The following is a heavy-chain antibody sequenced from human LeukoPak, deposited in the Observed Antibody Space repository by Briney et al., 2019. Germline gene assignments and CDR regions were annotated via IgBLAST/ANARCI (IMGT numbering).Heavy chain of an antibody. J-gene: IGHJ3*02. V-gene: IGHV4-59*01. Sequence: NPSETLSLTCTVAGGSISSYYWSWIRQPPGKGLEWIGYIYYSGSTNYNPSLKSRVTILVDTSKNQFSLRLTSVTAADTAVYYCARDRSGWYHDAFDIWGQGTMVTVSS. D-gene: IGHD6-19*01. CDR2: IYYSGST. CDR3: ARDRSGWYHDAFDI. CDR1: GGSISSYY.